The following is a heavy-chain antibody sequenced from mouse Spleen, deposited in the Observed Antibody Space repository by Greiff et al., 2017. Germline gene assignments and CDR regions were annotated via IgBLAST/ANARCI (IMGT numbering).Heavy chain of an antibody. V-gene: IGHV1-82*01. J-gene: IGHJ1*01. CDR2: IYPGDGDT. CDR1: GYAFSSSW. D-gene: IGHD2-3*01. CDR3: ARWLLYWYFDV. Sequence: VHLVESGPELVKPGASVKISCKASGYAFSSSWMNWVKQRPGKGLEWIGRIYPGDGDTNYNGKFKGKATLTADKSSSTAYMQLSSLTSEDSAVYFCARWLLYWYFDVWGAGTTVTVSS.